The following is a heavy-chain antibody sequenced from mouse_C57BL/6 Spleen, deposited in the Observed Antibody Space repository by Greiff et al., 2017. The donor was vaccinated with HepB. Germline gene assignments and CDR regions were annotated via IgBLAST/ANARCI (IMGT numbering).Heavy chain of an antibody. D-gene: IGHD1-1*01. J-gene: IGHJ1*03. CDR1: GYTFTSYW. CDR3: VYYYGSSSYWYFDV. V-gene: IGHV1-74*01. CDR2: IHPSDSDT. Sequence: QVQLKQPGAELVKPGASVKVSCKASGYTFTSYWMHWVKQRPGQGLEWIGRIHPSDSDTNYNQKFKGKATLTVDKSSSTAYMQLSSLTSEDSAVYYCVYYYGSSSYWYFDVWGTGTTVTVSS.